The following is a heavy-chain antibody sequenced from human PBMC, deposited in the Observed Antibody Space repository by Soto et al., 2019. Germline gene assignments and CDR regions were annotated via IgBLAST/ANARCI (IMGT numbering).Heavy chain of an antibody. D-gene: IGHD6-13*01. V-gene: IGHV3-33*01. CDR2: IWYDGSNK. Sequence: GGSLRLSCAASGFTFSSYGMHWVRQAPGKGLEWVAVIWYDGSNKYYADSVKGRFTISRDNSKNTLYLQMNSLRAEATAVYYCARDSSSWVKNFDYWGQGTLVTVSS. CDR1: GFTFSSYG. J-gene: IGHJ4*02. CDR3: ARDSSSWVKNFDY.